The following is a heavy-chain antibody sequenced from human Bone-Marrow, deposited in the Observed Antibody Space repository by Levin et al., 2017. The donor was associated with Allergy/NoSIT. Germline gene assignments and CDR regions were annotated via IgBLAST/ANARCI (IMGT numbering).Heavy chain of an antibody. CDR1: GGTFSNYA. Sequence: WASVKVSCKVSGGTFSNYAINWVRQAPGQGLEWMGGIIPIFGKVKDSQKFQGRVTITADASSRTVYMELSSLTSDDTAVYYCATKVLDSGSGFDYFQHWGQGTLVTVSS. CDR3: ATKVLDSGSGFDYFQH. D-gene: IGHD6-13*01. CDR2: IIPIFGKV. V-gene: IGHV1-69*13. J-gene: IGHJ1*01.